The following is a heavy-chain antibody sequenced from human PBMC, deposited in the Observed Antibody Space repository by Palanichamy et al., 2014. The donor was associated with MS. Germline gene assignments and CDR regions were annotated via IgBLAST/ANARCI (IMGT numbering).Heavy chain of an antibody. CDR1: GGSISSYY. CDR2: IHYSGST. CDR3: ARVRAARSGVDP. J-gene: IGHJ5*02. D-gene: IGHD3-10*01. V-gene: IGHV4-59*01. Sequence: QVQLQESGPGLVKPSETLSLTCSVSGGSISSYYWSWIRQPPGKGLEWIGYIHYSGSTNYNPSLKSRVTMSVDTSKNQFSLKLSSVTAADTAFCYCARVRAARSGVDPWGQGTLVTVSS.